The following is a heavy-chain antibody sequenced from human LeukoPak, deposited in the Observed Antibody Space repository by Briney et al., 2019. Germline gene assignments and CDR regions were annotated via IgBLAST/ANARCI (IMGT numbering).Heavy chain of an antibody. V-gene: IGHV3-7*01. D-gene: IGHD6-13*01. Sequence: GGSLRLSYAASGFTFSSYWMSWVRQAPGKGLEWVANIKQDGSEKYYVDSVKGRFTISRDNAKNSLYLQMNSLRAEDTAVYYCARVVGYPSNWFDPWGQGTLVTVSS. J-gene: IGHJ5*02. CDR2: IKQDGSEK. CDR1: GFTFSSYW. CDR3: ARVVGYPSNWFDP.